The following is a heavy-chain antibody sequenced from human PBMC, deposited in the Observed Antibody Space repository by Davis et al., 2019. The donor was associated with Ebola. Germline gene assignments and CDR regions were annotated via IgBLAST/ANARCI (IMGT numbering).Heavy chain of an antibody. D-gene: IGHD6-19*01. CDR2: ISYDGSNK. Sequence: PGGSLRLSCAASGFTFSSYGMHWVRQAPGKGLEWVAVISYDGSNKYYADSVKGRFTISRDNSKNTLYLQMNSLRAEDTAVYYCARDQPFVAVANYWGQGTLVTVSS. V-gene: IGHV3-30*03. CDR3: ARDQPFVAVANY. J-gene: IGHJ4*02. CDR1: GFTFSSYG.